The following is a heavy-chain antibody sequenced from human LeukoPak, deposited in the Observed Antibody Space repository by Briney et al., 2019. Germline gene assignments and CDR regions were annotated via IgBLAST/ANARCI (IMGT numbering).Heavy chain of an antibody. CDR2: INHNGNVN. J-gene: IGHJ6*02. Sequence: GGSLRLSCVASGFPFSSYWMTWVRQAPGKGLEWVASINHNGNVNYYVDSVKGRFTISRDNAKNSLYLQMSNLRAEDTAVYFCARGGGLDVWGQGATVTVSS. V-gene: IGHV3-7*03. D-gene: IGHD3-16*01. CDR3: ARGGGLDV. CDR1: GFPFSSYW.